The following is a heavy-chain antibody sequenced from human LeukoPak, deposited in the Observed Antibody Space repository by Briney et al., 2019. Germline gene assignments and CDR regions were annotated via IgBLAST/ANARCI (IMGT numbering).Heavy chain of an antibody. Sequence: ASVKVSCKASGYAFTSYGISWVRQAPGQGLEWMGWISPNSGGTNYAQKFQGRVTMTTDTSTSTAYMELHGLTSDDTAVYYCARGAGRDFWSGYCATWGQGTLVIVSS. J-gene: IGHJ5*02. V-gene: IGHV1-18*01. CDR3: ARGAGRDFWSGYCAT. CDR1: GYAFTSYG. D-gene: IGHD3-3*01. CDR2: ISPNSGGT.